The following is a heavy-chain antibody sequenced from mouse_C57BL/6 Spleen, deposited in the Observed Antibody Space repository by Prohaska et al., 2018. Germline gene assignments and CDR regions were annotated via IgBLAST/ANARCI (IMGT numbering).Heavy chain of an antibody. Sequence: HGKSLEWIGDINPNNGGTSYNQKFKGKATLTVDKSSSTAYMELRSLTSEDSAVYYCALNYGYWGQGTTLTVSS. CDR3: ALNYGY. J-gene: IGHJ2*01. D-gene: IGHD1-1*01. V-gene: IGHV1-26*01. CDR2: INPNNGGT.